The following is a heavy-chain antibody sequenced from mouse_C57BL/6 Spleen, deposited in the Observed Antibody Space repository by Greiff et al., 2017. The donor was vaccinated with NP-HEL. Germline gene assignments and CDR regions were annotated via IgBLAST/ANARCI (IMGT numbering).Heavy chain of an antibody. J-gene: IGHJ4*01. CDR1: GYTFTGYW. V-gene: IGHV1-9*01. CDR2: ILPGSGST. Sequence: VQLVESGAELMKPGASVKLSCKATGYTFTGYWIEWVKQRPGHGLEWIGEILPGSGSTNYIEKFKGKATFTADTSSNTAYMQLSSLTTEDSAIYYCASYGYDDYYAMDDWGQGTSVTVSS. CDR3: ASYGYDDYYAMDD. D-gene: IGHD2-2*01.